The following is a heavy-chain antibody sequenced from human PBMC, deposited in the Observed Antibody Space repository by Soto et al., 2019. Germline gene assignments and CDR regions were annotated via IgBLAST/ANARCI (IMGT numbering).Heavy chain of an antibody. Sequence: QVQLQQWGAGLLKPSETLSLTCAVYGGSFSGYYWSWIRQPPGKGLEWIGEINHSGSTNYNPSLKSRVTISVDTSKNQFSLKLSSVTAADTAVYYCARGHGGYSYEADCWGQGTLVTVSS. CDR3: ARGHGGYSYEADC. V-gene: IGHV4-34*01. J-gene: IGHJ4*02. CDR2: INHSGST. D-gene: IGHD5-18*01. CDR1: GGSFSGYY.